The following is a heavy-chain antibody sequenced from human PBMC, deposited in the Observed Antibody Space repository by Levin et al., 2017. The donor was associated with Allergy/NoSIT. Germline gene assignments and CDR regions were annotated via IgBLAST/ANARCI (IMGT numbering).Heavy chain of an antibody. CDR1: GFTFSSYG. CDR2: ISYDGSNK. J-gene: IGHJ4*02. D-gene: IGHD6-19*01. V-gene: IGHV3-30*18. Sequence: GGSLRLSCAASGFTFSSYGMHWVRQAPGKGLEWVAVISYDGSNKYYTDSVKGRFTISRDNSKNTLYLQMNNLRAEDTAVYYCAKGSVAGSSDYFDYWGQGTLVTVSS. CDR3: AKGSVAGSSDYFDY.